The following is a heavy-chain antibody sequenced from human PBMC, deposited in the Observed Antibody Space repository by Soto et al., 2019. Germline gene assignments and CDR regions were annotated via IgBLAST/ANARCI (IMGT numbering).Heavy chain of an antibody. V-gene: IGHV1-46*01. Sequence: ASVKVSCKASGYTFTSYYMHWVRQAPGQGLEWMGIINPSGGSTSYAQRFQGRVTMTRDTSTSTVYMELSSLRSEDTAVYYCAKERNPDVPAANYYFDYWGQGTLVTVSS. CDR1: GYTFTSYY. CDR3: AKERNPDVPAANYYFDY. CDR2: INPSGGST. J-gene: IGHJ4*02. D-gene: IGHD2-2*01.